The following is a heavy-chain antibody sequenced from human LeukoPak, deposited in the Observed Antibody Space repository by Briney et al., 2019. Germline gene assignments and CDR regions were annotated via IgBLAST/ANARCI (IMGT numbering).Heavy chain of an antibody. CDR3: ARRGRIVVVPALDY. CDR2: INHSGST. CDR1: GGSFSGYY. J-gene: IGHJ4*02. V-gene: IGHV4-34*01. Sequence: TSETLSLTCAVYGGSFSGYYWSWIRQPPGKGLEWIGEINHSGSTNYNPSLKSRVTILVDTSKNQFSLKLSSVTAADTAVYYCARRGRIVVVPALDYWGQGTLVTVSS. D-gene: IGHD2-2*01.